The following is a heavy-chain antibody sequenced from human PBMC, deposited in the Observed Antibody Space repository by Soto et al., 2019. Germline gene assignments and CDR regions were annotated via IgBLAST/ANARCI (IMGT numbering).Heavy chain of an antibody. D-gene: IGHD4-4*01. CDR1: GYTFTGYY. J-gene: IGHJ5*02. CDR2: INPNSGGT. V-gene: IGHV1-2*02. Sequence: QVQLVQSGAEVKKPGASVKVSCKASGYTFTGYYMHWVRQAPGQGLEWMGWINPNSGGTNYAQKFQGRVTMTRDTSISTAYMELSRLRSDDTAVYYCARDRGGMTTVNWFDPWGQGTLVTVSS. CDR3: ARDRGGMTTVNWFDP.